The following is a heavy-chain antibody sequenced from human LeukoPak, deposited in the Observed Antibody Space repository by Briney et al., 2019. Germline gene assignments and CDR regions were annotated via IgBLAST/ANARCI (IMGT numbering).Heavy chain of an antibody. CDR2: IYYSGSI. Sequence: PSETLSLTCTVSGGSISSYYWSWIRQPPGNGLVWIGYIYYSGSINYNPSLKSRVTISVDTSKNQFSLKLSSVTAADTAVYYCAGSSGYSYGRLYYGMDVWGQGTTVTVSS. CDR3: AGSSGYSYGRLYYGMDV. D-gene: IGHD5-18*01. CDR1: GGSISSYY. J-gene: IGHJ6*02. V-gene: IGHV4-59*01.